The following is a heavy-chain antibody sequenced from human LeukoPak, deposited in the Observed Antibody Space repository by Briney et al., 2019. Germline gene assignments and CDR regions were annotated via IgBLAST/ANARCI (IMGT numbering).Heavy chain of an antibody. CDR1: DGSFSGYY. V-gene: IGHV4-34*01. CDR3: ELFVVVVPAANYRRGVVDNTADY. D-gene: IGHD2-2*01. Sequence: SETLSLTCAVYDGSFSGYYWSWIRQPPGKGLEWIGEINHSGSTNYNPSLKSRVTISVDTSKNQFSLKLSSVTAADTAVYYCELFVVVVPAANYRRGVVDNTADYWGQGTLVTVSS. J-gene: IGHJ4*02. CDR2: INHSGST.